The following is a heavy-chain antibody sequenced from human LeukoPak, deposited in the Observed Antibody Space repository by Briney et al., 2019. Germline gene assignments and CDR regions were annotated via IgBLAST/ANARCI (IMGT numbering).Heavy chain of an antibody. J-gene: IGHJ5*02. Sequence: SETLSLTCTVSGGSINTYYWSWIRQPPGKGLEWIGYIYFSGGTNYNPPLKSRVTISVDTSKNQFSLKLSSVTAADTAVYYCARGLNYGRGFNPWGQGTLVTVSS. D-gene: IGHD3-10*02. V-gene: IGHV4-59*01. CDR2: IYFSGGT. CDR1: GGSINTYY. CDR3: ARGLNYGRGFNP.